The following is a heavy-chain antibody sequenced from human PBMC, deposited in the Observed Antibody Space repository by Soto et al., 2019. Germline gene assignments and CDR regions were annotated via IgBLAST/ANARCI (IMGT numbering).Heavy chain of an antibody. CDR1: GGSIGSGDYY. CDR2: IYYSGST. Sequence: SETLSLTCTVSGGSIGSGDYYWSWIRQPPGKGLEWIGYIYYSGSTYYNPSLKSRVTISVDTSKNQFSLKLSSVTAADTAVYYCARGGQPGYYYGMDVWGQGTTVTVSS. V-gene: IGHV4-30-4*01. CDR3: ARGGQPGYYYGMDV. D-gene: IGHD3-10*01. J-gene: IGHJ6*02.